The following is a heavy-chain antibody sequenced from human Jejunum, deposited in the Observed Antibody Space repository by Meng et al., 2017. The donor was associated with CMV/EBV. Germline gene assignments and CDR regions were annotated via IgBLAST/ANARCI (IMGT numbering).Heavy chain of an antibody. V-gene: IGHV3-23*01. CDR3: VKGYGMDV. CDR2: FGGSGGGT. CDR1: GFTFSNYL. J-gene: IGHJ6*02. Sequence: SCAASGFTFSNYLRGWVRQAPGKGLVWVSSFGGSGGGTFYADSVKGRFTISRDNSRNTLYLQMNSLRAEDTAVYYCVKGYGMDVWGQGTTVTVSS.